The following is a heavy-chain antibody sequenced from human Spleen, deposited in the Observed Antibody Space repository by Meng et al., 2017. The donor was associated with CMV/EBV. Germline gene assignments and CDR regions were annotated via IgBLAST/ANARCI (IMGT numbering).Heavy chain of an antibody. CDR2: IYPGDSDT. J-gene: IGHJ6*02. Sequence: GESLKISCKGSGDKFSTYWIGWVRQMPGKGLEWMGIIYPGDSDTRYSPSFQGQVTISADKSISTAYLQWSSLRASDSAMYYCARLRLLSYYYGMDVWGQGTTVTVSS. CDR1: GDKFSTYW. V-gene: IGHV5-51*01. CDR3: ARLRLLSYYYGMDV. D-gene: IGHD2/OR15-2a*01.